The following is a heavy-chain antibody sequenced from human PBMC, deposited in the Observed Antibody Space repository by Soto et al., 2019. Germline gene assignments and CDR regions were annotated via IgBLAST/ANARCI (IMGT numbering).Heavy chain of an antibody. V-gene: IGHV1-69*13. CDR2: IIPIFGTA. D-gene: IGHD6-19*01. CDR3: ARPYSRGLAYYYYYGMDV. CDR1: GGTFSSYA. J-gene: IGHJ6*02. Sequence: SVKVSCKASGGTFSSYAISWVRQAPGQGLEWMGGIIPIFGTANYAQKVQGRVTITADESTSTACMELSSLRSEDTAVYYCARPYSRGLAYYYYYGMDVWGQGTTVTVSS.